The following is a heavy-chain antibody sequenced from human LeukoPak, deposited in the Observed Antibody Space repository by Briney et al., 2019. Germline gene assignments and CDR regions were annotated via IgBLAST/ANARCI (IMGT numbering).Heavy chain of an antibody. CDR3: ARVAYCGGDCYPYFDY. CDR1: GGTFSSYA. Sequence: SVKISCKASGGTFSSYAISWVRQAPGQGLEWMGGIIPIFGTANYAQKFQGRVTITTDESTSTAYMELSSLRSEDPAVYYCARVAYCGGDCYPYFDYWGQGTLVTVSS. D-gene: IGHD2-21*02. J-gene: IGHJ4*02. CDR2: IIPIFGTA. V-gene: IGHV1-69*05.